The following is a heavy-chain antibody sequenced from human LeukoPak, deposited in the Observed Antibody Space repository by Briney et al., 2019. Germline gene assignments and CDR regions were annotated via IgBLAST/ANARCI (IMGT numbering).Heavy chain of an antibody. CDR2: INHSGST. CDR3: AREGSGNTPMAAPHY. Sequence: PSETLSLTCAVYGGSFSGYYWSWIPQPPGKGLEWIGEINHSGSTKYNPSLKSRLTISVNPSKNQFSLKLSSVTAADTAVYYCAREGSGNTPMAAPHYWGQGTRVPVS. V-gene: IGHV4-34*01. D-gene: IGHD5-18*01. CDR1: GGSFSGYY. J-gene: IGHJ4*02.